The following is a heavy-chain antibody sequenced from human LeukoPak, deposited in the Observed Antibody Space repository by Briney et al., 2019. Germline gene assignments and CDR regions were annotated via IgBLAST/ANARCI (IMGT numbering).Heavy chain of an antibody. CDR1: GFTVSTNY. J-gene: IGHJ4*02. CDR3: AREGASSLVRGVIGY. CDR2: IYNGGTT. V-gene: IGHV3-53*01. D-gene: IGHD3-10*01. Sequence: PGGSLSLSCAASGFTVSTNYMSWVRQAPGRGLEWVSVIYNGGTTHYADSVKGRFTISRDHSQNTLYLQMNSLRVEDTAVYYCAREGASSLVRGVIGYWGPGTLVTVSS.